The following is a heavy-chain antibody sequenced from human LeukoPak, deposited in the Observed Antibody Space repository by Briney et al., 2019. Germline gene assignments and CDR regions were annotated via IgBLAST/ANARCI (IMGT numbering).Heavy chain of an antibody. Sequence: GGSLRLSCAASGFTFSSYSMNWVRQAPGKGLEWVSYISSSSSTIYYADSVKGRFAISRDNAKNSLYLQMNSLRAEDTAVYYCARELWFGELSTPYFDYWGQGTLVTVSS. CDR2: ISSSSSTI. CDR1: GFTFSSYS. D-gene: IGHD3-10*01. J-gene: IGHJ4*02. V-gene: IGHV3-48*04. CDR3: ARELWFGELSTPYFDY.